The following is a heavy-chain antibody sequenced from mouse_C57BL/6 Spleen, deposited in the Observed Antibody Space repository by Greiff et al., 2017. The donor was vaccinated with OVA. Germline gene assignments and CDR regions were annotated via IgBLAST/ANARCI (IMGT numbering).Heavy chain of an antibody. CDR1: GFTFSDYG. J-gene: IGHJ2*01. CDR3: ARLDY. Sequence: VQLKESGGGLVKPGGSLKLCCAASGFTFSDYGMHWVRQAPEKGLEWVAYISSGSSTIYYADTVKGRFTISRDNAKNTLFLQMTSLRSEDTAMYYCARLDYWGQGTTLTVSS. V-gene: IGHV5-17*01. CDR2: ISSGSSTI.